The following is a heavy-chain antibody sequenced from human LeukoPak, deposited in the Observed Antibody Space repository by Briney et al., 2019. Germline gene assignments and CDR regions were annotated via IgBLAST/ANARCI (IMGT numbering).Heavy chain of an antibody. V-gene: IGHV3-66*01. CDR2: IFSGGTT. J-gene: IGHJ5*02. CDR3: ARELTQRLMGNYFDP. CDR1: GFIVCTNY. D-gene: IGHD2-8*01. Sequence: PGGSLRLSCSVSGFIVCTNYMSWVRQAPGKGLEWVSVIFSGGTTYYADSVKGRFTISRNDSKNTLYLQMNSLRVEDTAVYYCARELTQRLMGNYFDPWGQGTLVTVAS.